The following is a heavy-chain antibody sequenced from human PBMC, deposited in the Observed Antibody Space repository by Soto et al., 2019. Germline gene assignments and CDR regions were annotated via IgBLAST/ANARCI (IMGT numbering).Heavy chain of an antibody. Sequence: EVQLVETGGGLVQPGGSLRLSCAASGFTFNNNWMHWVRQAPGKGLVWISRIKSDGTTTTYADFVKGRFIISGDNAKNTVYLQVNSLGGEDTAVYYCTRGGATGAGIYHFENWGQGTLVTVSS. CDR1: GFTFNNNW. V-gene: IGHV3-74*01. CDR3: TRGGATGAGIYHFEN. CDR2: IKSDGTTT. D-gene: IGHD3-10*01. J-gene: IGHJ4*02.